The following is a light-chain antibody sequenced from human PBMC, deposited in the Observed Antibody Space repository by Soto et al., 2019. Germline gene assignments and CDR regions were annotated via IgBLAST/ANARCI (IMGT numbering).Light chain of an antibody. CDR2: GAS. CDR3: QQYSNWPPFT. V-gene: IGKV3-15*01. J-gene: IGKJ2*01. CDR1: QSVSTS. Sequence: EIVMTQSPATLSVSPGDRAILSCRASQSVSTSLAWYQKKPGQAPKLLIFGASTRATGIPARFSGSGSGTEFTLTISSLQSEDLAVYYCQQYSNWPPFTFGQGTKLEI.